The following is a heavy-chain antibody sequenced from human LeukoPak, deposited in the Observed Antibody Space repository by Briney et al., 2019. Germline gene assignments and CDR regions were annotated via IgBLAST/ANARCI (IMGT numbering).Heavy chain of an antibody. CDR3: ARDRYDTAMVDFDY. CDR1: GFTFSSYW. Sequence: QPGGSLRLSCAASGFTFSSYWMSWVRPAPGKGLEWVANIKQDGSEKYYVDSVKGRFTISRDNAKNSLYLQMNSLRAEDTAVYYCARDRYDTAMVDFDYWGQGTLVTVSP. J-gene: IGHJ4*02. D-gene: IGHD5-18*01. V-gene: IGHV3-7*04. CDR2: IKQDGSEK.